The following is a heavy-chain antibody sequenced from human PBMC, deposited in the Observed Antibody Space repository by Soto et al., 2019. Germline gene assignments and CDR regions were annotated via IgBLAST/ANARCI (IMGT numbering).Heavy chain of an antibody. CDR3: ARVLGPCSGGSCYWFDP. V-gene: IGHV1-3*01. D-gene: IGHD2-15*01. CDR2: INAGNGNT. CDR1: GYTFTNYA. Sequence: GASVKVSCKASGYTFTNYAIHWVRQAPGQRLEWMGWINAGNGNTKYSQRFQGRVTITRDTSASTAYMELSSLRSEDTAVYYCARVLGPCSGGSCYWFDPWGQGTLVTVSS. J-gene: IGHJ5*02.